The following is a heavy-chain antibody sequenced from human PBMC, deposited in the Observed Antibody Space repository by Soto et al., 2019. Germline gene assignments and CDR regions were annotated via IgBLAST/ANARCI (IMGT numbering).Heavy chain of an antibody. D-gene: IGHD3-3*01. Sequence: PGGSLTLSCAASGFTFSSYGMHWVRQAPGKGLGWVAVIWYDGSNKYYADTVKGRFTISRANSKNTLNLKMNSLRAADTTGYNSAREGYDFWSGRPYHYYGMDVWGQG. CDR1: GFTFSSYG. CDR2: IWYDGSNK. V-gene: IGHV3-33*01. CDR3: AREGYDFWSGRPYHYYGMDV. J-gene: IGHJ6*02.